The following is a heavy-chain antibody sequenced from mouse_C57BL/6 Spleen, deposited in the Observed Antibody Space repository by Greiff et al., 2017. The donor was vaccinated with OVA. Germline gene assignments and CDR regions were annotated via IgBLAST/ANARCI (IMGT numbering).Heavy chain of an antibody. D-gene: IGHD1-1*01. Sequence: VQLQQSGAELVRPGASVTLSCKASGYTFTDYEMHWVKQTPVHGLEWIGAIDPETGGTAYNQKFKGKAILTADKSSSTAYMELRSLTSEDSAVYYCTRMDTTVLYYAMDYWGQGTSVTVSS. J-gene: IGHJ4*01. CDR1: GYTFTDYE. CDR3: TRMDTTVLYYAMDY. CDR2: IDPETGGT. V-gene: IGHV1-15*01.